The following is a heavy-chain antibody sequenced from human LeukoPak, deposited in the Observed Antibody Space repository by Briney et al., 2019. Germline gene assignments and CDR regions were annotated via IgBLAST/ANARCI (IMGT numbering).Heavy chain of an antibody. CDR1: GYTFTGYY. V-gene: IGHV1-2*02. CDR3: ARVPYYYYYMDV. Sequence: ASVKVSCKASGYTFTGYYMHWVRQAPGQGLEWVGWINPNSGGTNYAQKFQGRVTMTRDTSISTAYMELSRLRSDDTAVYYCARVPYYYYYMDVWGKGTTVTVSS. CDR2: INPNSGGT. J-gene: IGHJ6*03.